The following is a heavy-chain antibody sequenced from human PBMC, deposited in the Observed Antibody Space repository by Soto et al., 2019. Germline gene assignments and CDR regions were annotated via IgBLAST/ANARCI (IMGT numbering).Heavy chain of an antibody. CDR3: AKDHHSSGWSYNWFDH. Sequence: XGCLRLTCAASGFTFNNYSMSWVRQAPGKGLEWVSTINDSGGSTYYADSVKGRFTISRDNFKNTVYLQMNSLRAEDTAVYFCAKDHHSSGWSYNWFDHWGQGTLVTVSS. CDR2: INDSGGST. J-gene: IGHJ5*02. V-gene: IGHV3-23*01. D-gene: IGHD6-19*01. CDR1: GFTFNNYS.